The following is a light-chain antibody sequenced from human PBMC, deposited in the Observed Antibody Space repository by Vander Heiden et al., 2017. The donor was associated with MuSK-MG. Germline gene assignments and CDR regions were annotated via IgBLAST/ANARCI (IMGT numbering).Light chain of an antibody. CDR3: QQSDSVPYT. V-gene: IGKV1-39*01. Sequence: EIQMTQSPASLSASVGDRVSITCRASQTVITYLNWYQQKPGKAPQLLIYAATTLQSGVPSRFSGSGSGTDFSLTISRLQPEDFATYYCQQSDSVPYTFGQGTKLEIK. CDR1: QTVITY. J-gene: IGKJ2*01. CDR2: AAT.